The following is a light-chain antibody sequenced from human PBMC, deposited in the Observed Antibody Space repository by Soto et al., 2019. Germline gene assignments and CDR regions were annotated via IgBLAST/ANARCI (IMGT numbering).Light chain of an antibody. V-gene: IGKV1-39*01. Sequence: DIQMTQSPSSLSASGGDRVTITCRASQSISSYLNWYQQKPGKAPKLLIYAASSLQSGVPSRFSGGGSGTDFTLTISSLQPEDFATYYCQQSYSTPSTFGQGTKLES. CDR3: QQSYSTPST. J-gene: IGKJ2*01. CDR2: AAS. CDR1: QSISSY.